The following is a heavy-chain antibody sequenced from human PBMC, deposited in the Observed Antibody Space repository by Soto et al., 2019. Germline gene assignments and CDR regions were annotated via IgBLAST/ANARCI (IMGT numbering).Heavy chain of an antibody. CDR2: IYYSGST. V-gene: IGHV4-31*03. Sequence: QVQLQESGPGLVKPSQTLSLTCTVSGGSISSGGYYWSWIRQHPGKGLEWIGYIYYSGSTYYNPSLKSRVTILVDTSKNQFSLKLRSVTAADTAIDYCARGKVVVVVAATRYRFDPWGQGTLVTVSS. J-gene: IGHJ5*02. CDR3: ARGKVVVVVAATRYRFDP. D-gene: IGHD2-15*01. CDR1: GGSISSGGYY.